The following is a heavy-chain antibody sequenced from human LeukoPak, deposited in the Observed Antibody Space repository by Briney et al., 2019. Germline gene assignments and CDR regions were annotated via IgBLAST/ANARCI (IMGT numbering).Heavy chain of an antibody. CDR2: IYYSGST. V-gene: IGHV4-39*07. CDR3: ARRSRGYSYGRTNYYYYYYMDV. J-gene: IGHJ6*03. D-gene: IGHD5-18*01. Sequence: SETLSLTCTVSGGSISSSSYYWGWIRQPPGKGLEWLGSIYYSGSTNYNPSLKSRVTISGDTSKNQFSLKLSSVTPADTAVYYCARRSRGYSYGRTNYYYYYYMDVWGKGTTVTISS. CDR1: GGSISSSSYY.